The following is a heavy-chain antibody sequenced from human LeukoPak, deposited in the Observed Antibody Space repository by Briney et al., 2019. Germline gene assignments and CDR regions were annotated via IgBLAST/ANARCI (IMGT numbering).Heavy chain of an antibody. CDR2: ISSSSSII. Sequence: SGGSLRLSCAASGFTFSSYDMNWVRQAPGKGLEWVSYISSSSSIIYYADSVKGRFTISRDNAKNSLYLQMNSLRAEDTAVYYCARDRGQWLALGYFDYWGQGTLVTVSS. J-gene: IGHJ4*02. CDR3: ARDRGQWLALGYFDY. D-gene: IGHD6-19*01. V-gene: IGHV3-48*04. CDR1: GFTFSSYD.